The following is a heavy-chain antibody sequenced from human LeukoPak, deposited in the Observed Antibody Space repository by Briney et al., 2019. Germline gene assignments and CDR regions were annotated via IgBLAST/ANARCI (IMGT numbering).Heavy chain of an antibody. Sequence: SETLSLTRTVSLGSISRDDYYWSWIRQPPGKGREWLRYIHYSGRTYYNPSLKSRVTISVDTSKNQFSLKLSSVTAADTAVYYCARTDSDTYYYDSSGARLSWFDPWGQGTLVTVSS. J-gene: IGHJ5*02. CDR3: ARTDSDTYYYDSSGARLSWFDP. CDR2: IHYSGRT. D-gene: IGHD3-22*01. V-gene: IGHV4-30-4*01. CDR1: LGSISRDDYY.